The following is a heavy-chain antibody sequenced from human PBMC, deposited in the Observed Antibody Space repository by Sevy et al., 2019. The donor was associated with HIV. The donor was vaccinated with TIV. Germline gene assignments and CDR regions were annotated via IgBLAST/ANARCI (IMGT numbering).Heavy chain of an antibody. D-gene: IGHD4-17*01. CDR1: GFTFNSYG. J-gene: IGHJ4*02. V-gene: IGHV3-33*01. CDR2: IWFDGSNK. CDR3: ARDLEFYDYGDYGPAFTPDY. Sequence: GGSLRLSCATSGFTFNSYGMHWVRQAPGKGLEWVALIWFDGSNKYYADSVKGRFTISRDMVKNTLHLQMNSLRAEDTAVYYCARDLEFYDYGDYGPAFTPDYWGQGTLVTVSS.